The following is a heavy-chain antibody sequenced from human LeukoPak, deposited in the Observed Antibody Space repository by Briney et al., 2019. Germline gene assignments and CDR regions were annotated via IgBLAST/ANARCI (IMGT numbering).Heavy chain of an antibody. D-gene: IGHD6-19*01. CDR2: INHSGST. V-gene: IGHV4-34*01. J-gene: IGHJ5*02. Sequence: SETLSLTCAVYGGSFSGYYWSWIRQPPGKGLEWIGEINHSGSTNYNPSLKSRVTISVDTSKNQFSLKLSSVTAADTAVYYCARGYSSGWYTYNWFDPWGQGTLVTASS. CDR1: GGSFSGYY. CDR3: ARGYSSGWYTYNWFDP.